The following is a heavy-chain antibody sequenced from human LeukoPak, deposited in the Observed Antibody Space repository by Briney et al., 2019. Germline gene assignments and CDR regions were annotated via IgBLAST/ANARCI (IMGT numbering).Heavy chain of an antibody. CDR3: ARGDFWSGYQRQSPLNY. J-gene: IGHJ4*02. CDR2: IIPIFGTA. V-gene: IGHV1-69*13. D-gene: IGHD3-3*01. CDR1: GGTFSSYA. Sequence: SVKVSCKASGGTFSSYAISWLRQAPVQGLEWMGGIIPIFGTANYAQKFQGRVTITADESTSTAYMELSSLRSEDTAVYYCARGDFWSGYQRQSPLNYWGQGTLVTVSS.